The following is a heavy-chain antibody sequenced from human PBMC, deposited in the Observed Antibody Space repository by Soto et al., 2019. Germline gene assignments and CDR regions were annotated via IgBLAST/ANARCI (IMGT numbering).Heavy chain of an antibody. V-gene: IGHV1-3*04. CDR1: GYTFTRYA. CDR3: ARNVDYFDP. J-gene: IGHJ5*02. CDR2: INTGNGNT. Sequence: QVQLVQSGPEVKKPAASVKVSCKASGYTFTRYAMHWVRQAPGQGLEWMGWINTGNGNTHYSQKFQGRVTFTRDTSATTDYMELNGLRPEDTSIYFCARNVDYFDPWGQGTLVTDSS. D-gene: IGHD4-17*01.